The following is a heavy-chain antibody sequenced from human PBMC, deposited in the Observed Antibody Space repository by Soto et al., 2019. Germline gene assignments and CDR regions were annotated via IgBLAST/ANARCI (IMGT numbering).Heavy chain of an antibody. CDR1: GFTFTSAA. J-gene: IGHJ4*02. CDR3: AADGIVGATTTFDY. Sequence: SVKVSCKASGFTFTSAAVQWVRHARGQRLEWLGWIVVGSGNTNYAQKYQERVTITRDMSTSTAYMELSSLRSEDTAVYYCAADGIVGATTTFDYCGQGTLVTVSS. CDR2: IVVGSGNT. V-gene: IGHV1-58*01. D-gene: IGHD1-26*01.